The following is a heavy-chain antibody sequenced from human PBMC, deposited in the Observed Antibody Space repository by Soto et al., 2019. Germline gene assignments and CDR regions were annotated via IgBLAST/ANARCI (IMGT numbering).Heavy chain of an antibody. Sequence: GGSLRLTCAASGFTFDDYAMHWVRHGPGKGLEWVSGISWNSGGIGYADSVKGRFTISRDNAKNSLYLQMDRLRPEDTAFYYCAKSPHDILIGSAFDYWGQGTLVTVSS. J-gene: IGHJ4*02. V-gene: IGHV3-9*01. CDR2: ISWNSGGI. CDR1: GFTFDDYA. CDR3: AKSPHDILIGSAFDY. D-gene: IGHD3-9*01.